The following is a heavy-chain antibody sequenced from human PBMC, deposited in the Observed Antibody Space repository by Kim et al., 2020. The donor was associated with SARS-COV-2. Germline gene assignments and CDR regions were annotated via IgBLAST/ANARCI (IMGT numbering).Heavy chain of an antibody. Sequence: SGPTLVNPTQTLTLTCTFSGFSLNTSGVGVGWIRQPPGKALEWLALIYWDDDKRYSPSLKSRLTITKDTSKNQVVLTMTNMDPVDTATYYCAHSMADYGDYFSSFDAFDIWGQGTMVTVSS. CDR3: AHSMADYGDYFSSFDAFDI. D-gene: IGHD4-17*01. V-gene: IGHV2-5*02. CDR1: GFSLNTSGVG. CDR2: IYWDDDK. J-gene: IGHJ3*02.